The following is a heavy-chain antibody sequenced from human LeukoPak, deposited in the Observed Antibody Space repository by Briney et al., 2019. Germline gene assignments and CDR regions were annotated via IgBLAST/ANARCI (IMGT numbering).Heavy chain of an antibody. CDR2: INHSGST. Sequence: SETLSLTCAVYGGSFSGYYGSWIRQPPGKGLEWIGEINHSGSTNYNPSLKSRVTISVDTSKNQFSLKLSSVTAADMAMYYCARVRSGLPRKYYFDYWGQGTLVTVSS. CDR3: ARVRSGLPRKYYFDY. V-gene: IGHV4-34*01. D-gene: IGHD1-14*01. CDR1: GGSFSGYY. J-gene: IGHJ4*02.